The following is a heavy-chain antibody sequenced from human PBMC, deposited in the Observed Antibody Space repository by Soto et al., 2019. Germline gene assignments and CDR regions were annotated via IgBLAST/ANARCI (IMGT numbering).Heavy chain of an antibody. D-gene: IGHD6-13*01. Sequence: ETLPLNCTVAGGPISSNYWTWIRQPPGKGLEWIGYVYNSGSTNYNPSLKSRVTISEDTSKSQFSLKVNSMTAADTAVYYCESYRREAVAGYTLDNWGRGILVT. CDR1: GGPISSNY. J-gene: IGHJ4*02. CDR3: ESYRREAVAGYTLDN. CDR2: VYNSGST. V-gene: IGHV4-59*01.